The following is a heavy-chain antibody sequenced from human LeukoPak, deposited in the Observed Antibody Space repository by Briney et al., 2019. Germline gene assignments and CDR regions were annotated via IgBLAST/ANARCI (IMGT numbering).Heavy chain of an antibody. CDR3: AKAQERMTTVVTPFDY. V-gene: IGHV3-23*01. CDR1: GFTFSSYG. D-gene: IGHD4-23*01. J-gene: IGHJ4*02. Sequence: HSGGSLRLSCAASGFTFSSYGMSWVRQAPGKGLEWVSAISGSGGSTYYADSVKGRFTISRDNSKNTLYLQMNSLRAEDTAVYYCAKAQERMTTVVTPFDYWGQGTLVTVSS. CDR2: ISGSGGST.